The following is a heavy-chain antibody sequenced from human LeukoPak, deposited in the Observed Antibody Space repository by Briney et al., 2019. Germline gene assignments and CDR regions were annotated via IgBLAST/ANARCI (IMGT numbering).Heavy chain of an antibody. D-gene: IGHD6-19*01. J-gene: IGHJ4*02. CDR2: ISYDGSNK. Sequence: PGRSLRLSCAASGFTFSSYGMHWVRQAPDKGLEWVAVISYDGSNKYYADSVKGRFTISRDNSKNTLYLQMNSLRAEDTAVYYCAKGATRAVAGILDYWGQGTLVTVSS. CDR3: AKGATRAVAGILDY. CDR1: GFTFSSYG. V-gene: IGHV3-30*18.